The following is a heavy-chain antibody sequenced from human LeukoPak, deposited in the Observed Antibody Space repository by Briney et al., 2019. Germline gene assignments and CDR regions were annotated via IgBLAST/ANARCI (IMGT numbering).Heavy chain of an antibody. Sequence: ASVKVSCKASGYTFTSYGISWVRQAPGQGLEWMGWISAYNGNTNYAQKLQGRVTMTTDTSTSAAYMELGSLRSDDTAVYYCARDRDFWSGYPTTPDAFDIWGQGTMVTVSS. CDR2: ISAYNGNT. J-gene: IGHJ3*02. V-gene: IGHV1-18*01. CDR1: GYTFTSYG. D-gene: IGHD3-3*01. CDR3: ARDRDFWSGYPTTPDAFDI.